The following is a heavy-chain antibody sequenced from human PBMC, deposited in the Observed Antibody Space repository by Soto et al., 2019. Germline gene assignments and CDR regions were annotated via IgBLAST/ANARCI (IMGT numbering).Heavy chain of an antibody. J-gene: IGHJ6*02. CDR3: ARVVTTISDYYYGMDV. CDR2: IYHSGST. V-gene: IGHV4-4*02. CDR1: GGSISSSNW. D-gene: IGHD5-12*01. Sequence: QVQLQESGPGLVKPSGTLSLTCAVSGGSISSSNWWSWVRQPPGKGLEWIGEIYHSGSTNYNPSLTSRGTISVDKSKNQFSLKLSSVTAADTAVYYCARVVTTISDYYYGMDVWGQGTTVTVSS.